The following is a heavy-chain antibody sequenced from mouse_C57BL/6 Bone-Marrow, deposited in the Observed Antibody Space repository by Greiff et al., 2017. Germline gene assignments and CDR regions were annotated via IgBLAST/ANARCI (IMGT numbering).Heavy chain of an antibody. CDR1: GYTFTSYG. Sequence: QVQLQQSGAELARPGASVKLSCKASGYTFTSYGISWVKQRTGQGLEWIGEIYPRSGNTYYNEKFKGKATLTADKSSSTAYMELLILTSEYSAVYFCAREDYGNYSYYFDYWGQGTTLTVSS. J-gene: IGHJ2*01. D-gene: IGHD2-1*01. CDR2: IYPRSGNT. V-gene: IGHV1-81*01. CDR3: AREDYGNYSYYFDY.